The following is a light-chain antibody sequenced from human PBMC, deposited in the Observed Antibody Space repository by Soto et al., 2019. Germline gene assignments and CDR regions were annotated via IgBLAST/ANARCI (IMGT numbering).Light chain of an antibody. V-gene: IGKV3-20*01. Sequence: EIVLTQSPGTLSLSPGERATLSCRASQSVGDTYLGWYQQKPGQAPTLLMYSTSIRATGIPDRFSGSGSGTDFTLTISRLDPEDFAVYYCQHYDRAPMWTFGQGTKV. J-gene: IGKJ1*01. CDR1: QSVGDTY. CDR2: STS. CDR3: QHYDRAPMWT.